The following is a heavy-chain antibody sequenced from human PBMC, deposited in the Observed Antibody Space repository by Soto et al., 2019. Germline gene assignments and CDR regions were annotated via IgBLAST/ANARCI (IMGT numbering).Heavy chain of an antibody. J-gene: IGHJ4*02. V-gene: IGHV3-23*04. D-gene: IGHD6-13*01. CDR1: GFTFDDYA. CDR2: ISGSGGST. Sequence: EVQLVESGGGLVQPGRSLRLSCAASGFTFDDYAMHWVRQAPGKGLEWVSGISGSGGSTYYADSVKGRFTISRDKSKNTLYLHMNSLRAEDTALYYCAKSFSSNWYDYFDYWGQGSLVTVSS. CDR3: AKSFSSNWYDYFDY.